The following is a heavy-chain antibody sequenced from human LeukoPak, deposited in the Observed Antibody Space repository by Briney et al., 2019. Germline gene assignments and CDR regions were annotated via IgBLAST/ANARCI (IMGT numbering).Heavy chain of an antibody. CDR3: ARVLYGGRKTMVRGVSLLGY. V-gene: IGHV1-8*01. Sequence: ASVTVSCTASGYTMTSYDFNWMRQATGKGLEWMGWMNPNSGNTGYPQKFQRIVTMTRNTSISTAYMELSSLRSEDTAVYYCARVLYGGRKTMVRGVSLLGYWGQGTLVTVSS. CDR2: MNPNSGNT. J-gene: IGHJ4*02. D-gene: IGHD3-10*01. CDR1: GYTMTSYD.